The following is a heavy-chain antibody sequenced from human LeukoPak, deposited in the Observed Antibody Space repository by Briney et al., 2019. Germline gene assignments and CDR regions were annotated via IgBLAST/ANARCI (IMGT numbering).Heavy chain of an antibody. D-gene: IGHD1-26*01. Sequence: QTAGTLTLSCAASGFTISGFAMHWVRQASGKGLEWVGRIRSKANSYATAYAASVKGRFTISRAYSKTTAYLQMNSLKTEDTAVYYCASSEWELRGMAIDYWGQGTLVTVSS. V-gene: IGHV3-73*01. CDR2: IRSKANSYAT. CDR3: ASSEWELRGMAIDY. J-gene: IGHJ4*02. CDR1: GFTISGFA.